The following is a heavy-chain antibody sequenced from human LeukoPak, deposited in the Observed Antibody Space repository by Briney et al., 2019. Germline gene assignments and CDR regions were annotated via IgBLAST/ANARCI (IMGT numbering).Heavy chain of an antibody. D-gene: IGHD3-10*01. CDR2: ISSSSSTI. CDR1: GFTFSSYS. V-gene: IGHV3-48*01. J-gene: IGHJ4*02. CDR3: AKGREYYYGSGSYVDY. Sequence: PGGSLRLSCAASGFTFSSYSMNWVRQAPGKGLEWVSYISSSSSTIYYADSVKGRFTISRDNSKNTLYLQMNSLRAEDTAVYYCAKGREYYYGSGSYVDYWGQGTLVTVSS.